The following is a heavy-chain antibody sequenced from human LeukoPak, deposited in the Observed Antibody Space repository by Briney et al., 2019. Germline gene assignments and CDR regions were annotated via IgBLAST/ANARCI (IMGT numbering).Heavy chain of an antibody. V-gene: IGHV3-7*01. Sequence: PGGSLRLSCAASGFTFSDYYMTWIRQAPGKGLEWVANIKQDGSEKYYVDSVKGRFTISRDNAKNSLYLQMNSLRAEDTAVYYCARDRRGLGFDYWGQGTLVTVSS. CDR2: IKQDGSEK. J-gene: IGHJ4*02. CDR3: ARDRRGLGFDY. CDR1: GFTFSDYY.